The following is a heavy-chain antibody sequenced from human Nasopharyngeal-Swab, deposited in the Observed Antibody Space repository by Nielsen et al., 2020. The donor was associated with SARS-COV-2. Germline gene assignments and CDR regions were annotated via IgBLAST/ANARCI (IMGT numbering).Heavy chain of an antibody. J-gene: IGHJ4*02. CDR2: IKQDGSEK. D-gene: IGHD6-19*01. Sequence: VRQMPGKGLEWVANIKQDGSEKYYADSVKGRFTISRDNAKNTLYLQMNSLRAEDTAVYYCASSSGWYSGWGQGSLVTVSS. V-gene: IGHV3-7*02. CDR3: ASSSGWYSG.